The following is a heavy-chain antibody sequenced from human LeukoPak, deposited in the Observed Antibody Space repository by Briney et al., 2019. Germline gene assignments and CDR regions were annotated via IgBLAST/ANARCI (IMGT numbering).Heavy chain of an antibody. V-gene: IGHV4-59*11. CDR1: GGSISSHY. D-gene: IGHD1-26*01. CDR3: ARGGGSFDY. J-gene: IGHJ4*02. CDR2: IYYSGST. Sequence: SETLSLTCTVFGGSISSHYWSWIRQPPGKGLEWIGYIYYSGSTNYNPSLKSRVTISVDTSKSQLSLNLTSMTAADTAVYYCARGGGSFDYWGQGTLVTVSS.